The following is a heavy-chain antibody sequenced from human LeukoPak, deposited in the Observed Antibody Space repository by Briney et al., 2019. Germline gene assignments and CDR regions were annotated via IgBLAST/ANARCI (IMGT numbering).Heavy chain of an antibody. CDR2: IYPGDSDT. J-gene: IGHJ5*02. Sequence: GESLKISCKGSGYSFTSYWIGWVRQMPGKGLEWMGIIYPGDSDTRYSPSFQGQVTISADKSISTAYLQWSSLKASDTAMYYCARQGVRGVTPNWFDPWGQGTQVTVSS. V-gene: IGHV5-51*01. D-gene: IGHD3-10*01. CDR1: GYSFTSYW. CDR3: ARQGVRGVTPNWFDP.